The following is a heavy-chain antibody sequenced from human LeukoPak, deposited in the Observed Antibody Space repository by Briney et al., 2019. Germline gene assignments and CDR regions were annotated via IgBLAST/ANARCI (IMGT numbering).Heavy chain of an antibody. V-gene: IGHV1-8*01. CDR1: GYTFTSYD. CDR2: MNPNSGNT. J-gene: IGHJ6*02. Sequence: GASVKVSCKASGYTFTSYDINWVRQATGQGLEWMGWMNPNSGNTGYAQKFQGRVTMARNTSISTAYMELSSLRSEDTAVYYCARGGIVVVPAAKSEDYYYYGMDVWGQGITVTVSS. D-gene: IGHD2-2*01. CDR3: ARGGIVVVPAAKSEDYYYYGMDV.